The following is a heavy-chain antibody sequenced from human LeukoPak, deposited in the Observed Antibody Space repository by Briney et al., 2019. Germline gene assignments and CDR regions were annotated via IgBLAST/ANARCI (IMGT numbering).Heavy chain of an antibody. CDR2: IYPGDSDT. CDR1: GYSFTSYW. Sequence: GEALKISCKCSGYSFTSYWIAWVRQMPGKGLEWVGIIYPGDSDTRYSPPFQGQVTISADKSISTAYLQWSSLKASDTAMYYCARPEEHGDYVHDAFDIWGQGTMVTVSS. CDR3: ARPEEHGDYVHDAFDI. D-gene: IGHD4-17*01. V-gene: IGHV5-51*01. J-gene: IGHJ3*02.